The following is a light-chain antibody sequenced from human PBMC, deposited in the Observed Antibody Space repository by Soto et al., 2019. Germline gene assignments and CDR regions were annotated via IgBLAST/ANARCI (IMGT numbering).Light chain of an antibody. Sequence: QSVLSQPASVSGSPGQSITISCTGTSSDIGGYNYVSWYQQHPGKAPKLMIYDVSNRPSGVSNRLSGSKSGNTASLTISGLQAEDEADYYCSSYTSSSTPWVFGGGTKLTVL. CDR1: SSDIGGYNY. J-gene: IGLJ3*02. CDR2: DVS. V-gene: IGLV2-14*01. CDR3: SSYTSSSTPWV.